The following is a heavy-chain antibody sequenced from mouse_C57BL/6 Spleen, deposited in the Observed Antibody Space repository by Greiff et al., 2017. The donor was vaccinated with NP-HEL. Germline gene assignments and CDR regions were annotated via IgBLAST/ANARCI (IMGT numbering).Heavy chain of an antibody. Sequence: QVQLQQSGAELVRPGTSVKVSCKASGYAFTNYLIEWVKQRPGQGLEWIGVINPGSGGTNYNEKFKGKATLTADKSSSTAYMQLSSLTSEDSAVYFCARGDSNYVAYWGQGTLVTVSA. V-gene: IGHV1-54*01. CDR1: GYAFTNYL. J-gene: IGHJ3*01. CDR3: ARGDSNYVAY. D-gene: IGHD2-5*01. CDR2: INPGSGGT.